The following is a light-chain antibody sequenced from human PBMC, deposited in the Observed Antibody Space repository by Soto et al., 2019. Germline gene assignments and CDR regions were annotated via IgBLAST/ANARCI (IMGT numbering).Light chain of an antibody. CDR1: QSVSSY. J-gene: IGKJ1*01. CDR2: DAS. V-gene: IGKV3-11*01. CDR3: QQRSNWPPS. Sequence: IVLTQSPATLSLSPGERATLSCRASQSVSSYLAWYQQKPGQAPRLLIYDASNRATGIPARFSGSGSGTDFTPTISRLEPEDFAVYYCQQRSNWPPSFGQGTKVEI.